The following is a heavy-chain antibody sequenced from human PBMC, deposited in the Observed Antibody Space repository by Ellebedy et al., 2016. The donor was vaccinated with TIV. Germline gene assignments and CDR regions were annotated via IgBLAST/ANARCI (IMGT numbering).Heavy chain of an antibody. V-gene: IGHV2-70*01. Sequence: SGPTLVXPTQTLTLTCTFSGFSLSTSGMCVSWIRQPPGKALEWLALIDWDDDKYYSTSLKTRLTISKDTSKNQVVLTMTNMDPVDTATYYCARILNYYGSGSYPGGYDPWGQGTLVTVSS. D-gene: IGHD3-10*01. CDR3: ARILNYYGSGSYPGGYDP. CDR2: IDWDDDK. CDR1: GFSLSTSGMC. J-gene: IGHJ5*02.